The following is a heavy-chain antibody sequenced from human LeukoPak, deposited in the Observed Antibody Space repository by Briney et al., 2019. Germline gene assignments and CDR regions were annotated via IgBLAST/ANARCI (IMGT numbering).Heavy chain of an antibody. CDR2: IIPIFGTA. V-gene: IGHV1-69*13. CDR3: ARDPSGYYFPYYFDY. Sequence: GASVKVSCKASGYTFTGYYMHWVRQAPGQGLEWMGGIIPIFGTANYAQKFQGRVTITADESTSTAYMELSSLRSEDTAVYYCARDPSGYYFPYYFDYWGQGTLVTVSS. CDR1: GYTFTGYY. J-gene: IGHJ4*02. D-gene: IGHD3-22*01.